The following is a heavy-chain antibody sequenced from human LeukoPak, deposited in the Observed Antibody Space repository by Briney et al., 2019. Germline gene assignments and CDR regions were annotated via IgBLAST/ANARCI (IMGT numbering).Heavy chain of an antibody. CDR1: GFTFSSYA. Sequence: GRSLRLSCAASGFTFSSYAMHWVRQAPGKGLEWVAAISYDGGNKYYVDSVKGRFTISRDNSKNTLYLQMNSLRAEDTAVYYCAKVPDYWGQGTLVTVSS. CDR3: AKVPDY. J-gene: IGHJ4*02. CDR2: ISYDGGNK. V-gene: IGHV3-30*18.